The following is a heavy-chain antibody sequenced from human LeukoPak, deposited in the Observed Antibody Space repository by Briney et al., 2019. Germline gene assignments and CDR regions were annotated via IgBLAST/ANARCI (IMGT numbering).Heavy chain of an antibody. CDR3: AGASTIAVAGTFDY. CDR2: IYYSGST. CDR1: GGSISSGGYS. Sequence: SETLSLTCTVSGGSISSGGYSWSWIRQHPGKGLEWIGYIYYSGSTNYNPSLKSRVTISVDTSKNQFSLRLSSVTAADTAVYYCAGASTIAVAGTFDYWGQGTLVTVSS. V-gene: IGHV4-31*03. J-gene: IGHJ4*02. D-gene: IGHD6-19*01.